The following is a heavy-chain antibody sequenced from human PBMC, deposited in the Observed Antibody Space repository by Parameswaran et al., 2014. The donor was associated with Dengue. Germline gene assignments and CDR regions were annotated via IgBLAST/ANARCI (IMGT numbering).Heavy chain of an antibody. Sequence: SWVRQAPGQGLEWMGGIIPMFGTRNYAQKFQGRVTITADESTSTVYMELSSVRSEDTAVYYCARGFMYFHDSSRFDPWGRGTLVTVSS. CDR3: ARGFMYFHDSSRFDP. V-gene: IGHV1-69*01. J-gene: IGHJ5*02. D-gene: IGHD3-22*01. CDR2: IIPMFGTR.